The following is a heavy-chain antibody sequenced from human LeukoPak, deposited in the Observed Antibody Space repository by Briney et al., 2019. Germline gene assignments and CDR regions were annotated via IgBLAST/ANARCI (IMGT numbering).Heavy chain of an antibody. Sequence: SQTLSLTCTVSGGSISSSSYYWGWIRQPAGKGLEWIGRIYTSGSTNYNPSLKSRVTMSVDTSKNQFSLKLSSVTAADTAVYYCARDIDGVYAIWNDAFDIWGQGTMVTVSS. J-gene: IGHJ3*02. CDR2: IYTSGST. CDR3: ARDIDGVYAIWNDAFDI. CDR1: GGSISSSSYY. V-gene: IGHV4-61*02. D-gene: IGHD2-8*01.